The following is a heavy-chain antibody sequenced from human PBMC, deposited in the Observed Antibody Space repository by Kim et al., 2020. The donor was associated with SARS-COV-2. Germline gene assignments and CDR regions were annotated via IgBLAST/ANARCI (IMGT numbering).Heavy chain of an antibody. Sequence: GNTKKSMKFQGRVTITRDTSAGTAYSELSSLRSEETAVYYCARGSGSWFDPWGQGTLVTVSS. CDR3: ARGSGSWFDP. V-gene: IGHV1-3*01. J-gene: IGHJ5*02. D-gene: IGHD5-12*01. CDR2: GNT.